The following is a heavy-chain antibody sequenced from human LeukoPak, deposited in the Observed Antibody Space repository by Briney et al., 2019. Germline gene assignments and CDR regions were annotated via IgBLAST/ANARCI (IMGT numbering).Heavy chain of an antibody. CDR1: GFTFSDYY. J-gene: IGHJ4*02. D-gene: IGHD1-26*01. Sequence: GGSLRLSCAASGFTFSDYYMSWIRQAPGKGLEWVSYISSSGSTIYYADSVKGRFTLSRDNAKNSLYLQMNSLRAEDTAVYYCAKELVEVSATRGYFEYWGQGTLVTVSS. V-gene: IGHV3-11*04. CDR2: ISSSGSTI. CDR3: AKELVEVSATRGYFEY.